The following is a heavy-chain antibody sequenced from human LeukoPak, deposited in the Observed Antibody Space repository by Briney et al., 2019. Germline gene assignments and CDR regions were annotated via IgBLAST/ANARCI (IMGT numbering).Heavy chain of an antibody. D-gene: IGHD2-8*01. CDR2: SSDYDSDR. Sequence: ASVKVSCKASGYTFSTYGISWVRQAPGQGLEWMGWSSDYDSDRNYAQKFQGRLTVTTDTSTSTAYMELRSLTSDDTAIYYCVRDYYCTSNTCHDCFDPWGQGTLVTVSS. CDR3: VRDYYCTSNTCHDCFDP. V-gene: IGHV1-18*01. CDR1: GYTFSTYG. J-gene: IGHJ5*02.